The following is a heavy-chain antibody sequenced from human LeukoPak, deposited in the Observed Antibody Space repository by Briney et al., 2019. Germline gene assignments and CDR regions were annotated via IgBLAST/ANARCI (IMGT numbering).Heavy chain of an antibody. CDR2: ISSSSSNI. D-gene: IGHD6-19*01. CDR3: ARVGRSGWTVDY. Sequence: GGSLRLSCAASGFDFSTFSIDWVRQAPGKGLEWVSYISSSSSNIYHADSVKGRFTISRDNAKNSLHLQMNSLRAEDTAVYYCARVGRSGWTVDYWGQGTLVTVSS. CDR1: GFDFSTFS. J-gene: IGHJ4*02. V-gene: IGHV3-48*04.